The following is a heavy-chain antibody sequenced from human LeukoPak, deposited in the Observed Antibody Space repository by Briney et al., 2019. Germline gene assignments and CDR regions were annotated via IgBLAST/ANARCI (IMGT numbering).Heavy chain of an antibody. Sequence: GGSLRLSCPASGFTFSSYWMSWVRQAPGKGLEWVANIKQDGSDKYYVDSVKGRFTISRDNAKNSLYLQMNSLRAEDTAVYYCARGGYTYGVRPFWDQGTLVTVSS. J-gene: IGHJ4*02. CDR2: IKQDGSDK. V-gene: IGHV3-7*01. CDR1: GFTFSSYW. CDR3: ARGGYTYGVRPF. D-gene: IGHD5-18*01.